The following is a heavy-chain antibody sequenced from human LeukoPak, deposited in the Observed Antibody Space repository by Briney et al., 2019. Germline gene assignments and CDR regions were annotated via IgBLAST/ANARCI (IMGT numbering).Heavy chain of an antibody. Sequence: GGSLRLSCVGSGFTFSAYPMTWVRQAPGQGLEGVSGISNRGAATYYADSVKGRFTISRDDSKNTLYLQMNSLRADDTAVYYCAKVRAEGVWYFVPWGRGSLVTVSS. CDR3: AKVRAEGVWYFVP. CDR1: GFTFSAYP. J-gene: IGHJ2*01. D-gene: IGHD3-16*01. V-gene: IGHV3-23*01. CDR2: ISNRGAAT.